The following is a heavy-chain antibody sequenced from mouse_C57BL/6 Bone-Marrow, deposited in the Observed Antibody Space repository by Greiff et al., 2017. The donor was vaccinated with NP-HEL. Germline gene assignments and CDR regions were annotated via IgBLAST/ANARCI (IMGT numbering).Heavy chain of an antibody. D-gene: IGHD2-13*01. CDR2: IDPENGDT. J-gene: IGHJ1*03. CDR3: TAGDYWYFDV. V-gene: IGHV14-4*01. Sequence: EVKLMESGAELVRPGASVKLSCTASGFNIKDDYMHWVKQRPEQGLEWIGWIDPENGDTEYASKFQGKATITADTSSNTAYLQRSSLTSEDTAVYYCTAGDYWYFDVWGTGTTVTVSS. CDR1: GFNIKDDY.